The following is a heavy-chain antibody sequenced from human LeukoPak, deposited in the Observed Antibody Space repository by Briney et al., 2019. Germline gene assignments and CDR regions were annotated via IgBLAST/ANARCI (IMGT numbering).Heavy chain of an antibody. D-gene: IGHD6-19*01. CDR3: ARFGTGWYYLDY. CDR2: VNQDGSEA. Sequence: PGGSLSPSCAASGFTFNNYWMTWVRQAPGKGLEWVANVNQDGSEAYYVDSLKGRFTISRDNAKNSLYLQMNSLRADDTAVYYCARFGTGWYYLDYWGQGILVTVSS. V-gene: IGHV3-7*03. J-gene: IGHJ4*02. CDR1: GFTFNNYW.